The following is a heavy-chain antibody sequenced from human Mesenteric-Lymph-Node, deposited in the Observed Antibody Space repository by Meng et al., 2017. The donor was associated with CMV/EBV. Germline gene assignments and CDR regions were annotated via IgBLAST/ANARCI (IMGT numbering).Heavy chain of an antibody. CDR1: GGSISFYY. D-gene: IGHD3-3*01. CDR2: IYYSGST. Sequence: SETLSLTCTVSGGSISFYYWSWIRQPPGKGLEWIGYIYYSGSTKYNPSLKSRVTISADTSKNHVSLKLSSVTAADTAVYYCARRSIFGVVYGYWGQGTLVTVSS. V-gene: IGHV4-59*01. CDR3: ARRSIFGVVYGY. J-gene: IGHJ4*02.